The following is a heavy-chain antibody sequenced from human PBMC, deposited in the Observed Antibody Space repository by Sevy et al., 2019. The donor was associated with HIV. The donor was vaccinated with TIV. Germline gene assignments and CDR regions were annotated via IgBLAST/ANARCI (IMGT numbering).Heavy chain of an antibody. V-gene: IGHV1-2*02. CDR2: INPNSGGT. CDR1: GYTFTGYY. D-gene: IGHD2-15*01. CDR3: SRERVYCSGGSCTLGGWFDP. J-gene: IGHJ5*02. Sequence: ASVKVSCKASGYTFTGYYMHWVRQAPGQGLEWMGWINPNSGGTKYAQKFQGRVNMTMDTSISTAYMELSRLRSDYTAVYYCSRERVYCSGGSCTLGGWFDPWGQGTLVTVSS.